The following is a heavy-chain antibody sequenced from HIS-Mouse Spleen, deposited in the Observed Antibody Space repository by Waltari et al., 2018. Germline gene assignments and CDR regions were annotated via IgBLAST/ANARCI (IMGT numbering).Heavy chain of an antibody. Sequence: QLQLQDSGPGLVKPSETLSLTCTVSGGSISSSSYYWGVIRQPPGKGLEWLGSIYYSGSTYYNPSLKSRVTISVDTSKNQFSLKLSSVTAADTAVYYCATFIAAAGTGHNWFDPWGQGTLVTVSS. CDR2: IYYSGST. CDR1: GGSISSSSYY. V-gene: IGHV4-39*07. D-gene: IGHD6-13*01. CDR3: ATFIAAAGTGHNWFDP. J-gene: IGHJ5*02.